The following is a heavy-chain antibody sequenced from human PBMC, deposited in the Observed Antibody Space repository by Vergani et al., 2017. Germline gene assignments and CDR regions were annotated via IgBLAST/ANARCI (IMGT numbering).Heavy chain of an antibody. Sequence: EVQLVESGGGLVKPGGSLRLSCVASGFTFSSYWMSWVRQAPGKGLEWVANIKQDGSEKYYVDSVKGRFTISRDNAKNSLYLQMNSLRAEDTAVYYCVSDFWSGYSEATNWYFDLWGRGTLVTVSS. J-gene: IGHJ2*01. D-gene: IGHD3-3*01. CDR3: VSDFWSGYSEATNWYFDL. CDR1: GFTFSSYW. V-gene: IGHV3-7*03. CDR2: IKQDGSEK.